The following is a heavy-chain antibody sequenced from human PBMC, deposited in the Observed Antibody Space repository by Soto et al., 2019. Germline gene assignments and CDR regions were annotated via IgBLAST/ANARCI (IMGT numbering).Heavy chain of an antibody. CDR2: ISAYNGNT. CDR1: GYTFTSYG. CDR3: ARRPLISGYYNYFDY. V-gene: IGHV1-18*01. Sequence: GASVKVSCKASGYTFTSYGISWVRQAPGQGLEWMGWISAYNGNTNYAQKLQGRVTMTTDTSTSTAYMELRSLRSDDTAVYYCARRPLISGYYNYFDYWGQGTLVTVSS. J-gene: IGHJ4*02. D-gene: IGHD3-22*01.